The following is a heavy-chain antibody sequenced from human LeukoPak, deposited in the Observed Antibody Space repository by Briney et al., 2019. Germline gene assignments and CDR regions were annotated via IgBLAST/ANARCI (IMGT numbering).Heavy chain of an antibody. V-gene: IGHV3-23*01. CDR3: VKDYCHGGFCPFPFCDS. CDR1: GFTVSSHA. Sequence: GGSLRLSCAVSGFTVSSHAMSWVRQASGKGLEWVSLIGGAGDTFYADSVKGRFVLSRDNSRNTVYLQMNSLRAEDTATYYCVKDYCHGGFCPFPFCDSWGQGTLVTVSS. CDR2: IGGAGDT. D-gene: IGHD2-15*01. J-gene: IGHJ5*01.